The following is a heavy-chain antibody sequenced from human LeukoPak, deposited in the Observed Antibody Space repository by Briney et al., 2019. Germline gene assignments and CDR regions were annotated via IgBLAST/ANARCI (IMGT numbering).Heavy chain of an antibody. D-gene: IGHD5-18*01. CDR1: GFTVSSNY. V-gene: IGHV3-66*01. J-gene: IGHJ4*02. CDR3: ARETDTAMATAYFDY. CDR2: IYSGGST. Sequence: GGSLRLSCAASGFTVSSNYMSWVRQAPGKGLEWVSVIYSGGSTYYADSVKGRFTISRDNSKNTLYLQMNSLRAEDTAVYYCARETDTAMATAYFDYWGQGTLVTVSS.